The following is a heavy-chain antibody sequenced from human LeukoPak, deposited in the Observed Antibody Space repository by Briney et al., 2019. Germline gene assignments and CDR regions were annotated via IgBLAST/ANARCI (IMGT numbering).Heavy chain of an antibody. CDR3: AKDALRGVVVPAATPYYYYMDV. J-gene: IGHJ6*03. D-gene: IGHD2-2*01. CDR2: MSFDGSNK. CDR1: GFTFSRYG. Sequence: GGSLRLSCAASGFTFSRYGMHWVRQAPGKGLEWVAVMSFDGSNKYYADSVKGRFTISRDNSKNTLYLQMNSLRAEDTAVYYCAKDALRGVVVPAATPYYYYMDVWGKGTTVTVSS. V-gene: IGHV3-30*18.